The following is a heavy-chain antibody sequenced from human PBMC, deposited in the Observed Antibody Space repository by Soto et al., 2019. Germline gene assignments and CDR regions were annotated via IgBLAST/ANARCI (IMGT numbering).Heavy chain of an antibody. CDR3: ARSVFP. CDR1: GGSFSGYY. CDR2: INHSGST. Sequence: SETLSLTCAVYGGSFSGYYWTWIRQHPGTGLEWIGEINHSGSTNYNPSLKSRVTISVDTSKNQFSLKLTSVTAEDTAVYYCARSVFPWGQGTLVTVSS. V-gene: IGHV4-34*01. J-gene: IGHJ5*02.